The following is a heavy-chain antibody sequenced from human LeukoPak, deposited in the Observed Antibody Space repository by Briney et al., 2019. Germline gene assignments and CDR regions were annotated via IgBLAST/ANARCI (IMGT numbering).Heavy chain of an antibody. CDR2: IKQDGSEK. Sequence: PGGSLRLSSAAPRFTFSSYWMSWVRQAPGKGLEWVANIKQDGSEKYYVDSVKGRFTISRDNAKNSLYLQMNSLRAEDTAVYYCARVLVVVAATRSRPFDYWGQGTLVTVSS. D-gene: IGHD2-15*01. J-gene: IGHJ4*02. CDR1: RFTFSSYW. CDR3: ARVLVVVAATRSRPFDY. V-gene: IGHV3-7*01.